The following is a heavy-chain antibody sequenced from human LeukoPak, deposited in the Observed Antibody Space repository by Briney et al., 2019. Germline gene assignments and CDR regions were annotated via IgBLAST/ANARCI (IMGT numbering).Heavy chain of an antibody. D-gene: IGHD1-26*01. CDR1: GFTFSSYC. V-gene: IGHV3-7*01. Sequence: HPGESLRLSCAVSGFTFSSYCKSGFRRAPPRGLEWVANIKQDGSEKYYVDSVKGRFTISRDNAKNSLYLQMNSLRAEDTAVYYCARQGNYYALDYGGEGRLVTVSS. CDR3: ARQGNYYALDY. J-gene: IGHJ4*02. CDR2: IKQDGSEK.